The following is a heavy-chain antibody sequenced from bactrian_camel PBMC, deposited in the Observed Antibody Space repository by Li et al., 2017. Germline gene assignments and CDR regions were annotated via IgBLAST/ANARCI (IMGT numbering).Heavy chain of an antibody. Sequence: HVQLVESGGGSVQAGGSLKLSCVVSEYPYMRHCLGWFRQAPGEERDGVAAMWPGGGSTYYADSVKGRFTISQDKGKNTVYLLMNSLKPDDSGTYYCAYESGTTPDLCRRRGPGGYFGQGTQVTVS. CDR1: EYPYMRHC. V-gene: IGHV3S1*01. CDR2: MWPGGGST. J-gene: IGHJ4*01. D-gene: IGHD7*01.